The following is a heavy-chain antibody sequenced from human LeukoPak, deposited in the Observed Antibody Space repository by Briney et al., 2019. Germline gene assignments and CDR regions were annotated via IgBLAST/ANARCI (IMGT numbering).Heavy chain of an antibody. D-gene: IGHD2-21*02. Sequence: GASVKVSCKASGGTFSSYAISWVRQAPGQGLEWMGGIIPIFGTANYAQKFQGRVTITMDESTSTAYMELSSLRSEDTAVYYCARAPGTATPYYYYMDVWGKGTTVTVSS. CDR2: IIPIFGTA. J-gene: IGHJ6*03. V-gene: IGHV1-69*05. CDR1: GGTFSSYA. CDR3: ARAPGTATPYYYYMDV.